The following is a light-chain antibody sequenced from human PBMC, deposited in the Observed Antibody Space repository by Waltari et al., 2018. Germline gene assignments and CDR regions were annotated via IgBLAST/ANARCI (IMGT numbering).Light chain of an antibody. Sequence: EIVITQSPASLSVSPGERATLSCRASQTVNNDVAWYQQKHGQAPRLLIYGASTRATGVPARFSGSGSGTEFTLTISSLQSEDFAVYYWQQYSDWIAFGGGTKVDIK. CDR2: GAS. CDR1: QTVNND. V-gene: IGKV3-15*01. CDR3: QQYSDWIA. J-gene: IGKJ4*01.